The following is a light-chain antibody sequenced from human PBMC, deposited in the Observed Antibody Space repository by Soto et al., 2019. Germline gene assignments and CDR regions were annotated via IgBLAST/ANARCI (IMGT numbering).Light chain of an antibody. J-gene: IGLJ2*01. CDR2: EVS. CDR3: SSYAGSNVV. Sequence: QSALTPRPFASGSPGQSVTISCTGTRSDVGGYNYVSWYQQHPGKAPKLIIYEVSKRPSGVPDRFSGSKSGNTASLTVSGLQAEDEADYYCSSYAGSNVVFGGGTKVTVL. V-gene: IGLV2-8*01. CDR1: RSDVGGYNY.